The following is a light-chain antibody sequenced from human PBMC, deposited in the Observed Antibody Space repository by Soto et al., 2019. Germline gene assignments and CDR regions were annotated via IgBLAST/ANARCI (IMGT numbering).Light chain of an antibody. Sequence: DIQLIQSPATLSASVGDRITITCRASESIFNFLAWYQQRSGRPPNLLIYAASDLETGVPSRFSRRGSGTEFTLTIDSLQPDDSATYYCQHYNTQSITFGGGTKVDVK. J-gene: IGKJ4*01. CDR2: AAS. CDR1: ESIFNF. V-gene: IGKV1-5*01. CDR3: QHYNTQSIT.